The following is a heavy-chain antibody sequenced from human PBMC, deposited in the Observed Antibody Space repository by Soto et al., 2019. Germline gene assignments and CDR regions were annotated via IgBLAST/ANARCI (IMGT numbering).Heavy chain of an antibody. CDR1: GYSFTNYW. J-gene: IGHJ4*02. CDR2: TSPNDSDT. Sequence: EAQLVQSGTEVKKPGESLKISCKGSGYSFTNYWIGWVRQMLGKGLERVGATSPNDSDTRYSPSFQGQVTISADKSINAAYLQWSSLKASDTAMYYCARLGWCFDSWGQGTLVTVSS. CDR3: ARLGWCFDS. V-gene: IGHV5-51*01. D-gene: IGHD2-21*01.